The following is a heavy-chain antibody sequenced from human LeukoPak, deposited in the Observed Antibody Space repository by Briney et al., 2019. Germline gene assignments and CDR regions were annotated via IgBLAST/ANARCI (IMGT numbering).Heavy chain of an antibody. CDR2: IKQDGSEK. CDR1: GFTFSSYW. Sequence: PGGSLRLSCAASGFTFSSYWMSWVRQAPGKGLEWVANIKQDGSEKYYVDSVKGRFTISRDNSKNTLYLQMNSLRAEDTAVYYCAKDWYSVYYGSGPFDYWGQGTLVTVSS. D-gene: IGHD3-10*01. V-gene: IGHV3-7*01. J-gene: IGHJ4*02. CDR3: AKDWYSVYYGSGPFDY.